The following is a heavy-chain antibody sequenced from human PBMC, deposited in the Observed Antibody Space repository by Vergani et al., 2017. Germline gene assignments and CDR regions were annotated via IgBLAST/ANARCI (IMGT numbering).Heavy chain of an antibody. CDR1: GGTFSSYA. V-gene: IGHV1-69*06. D-gene: IGHD2-2*01. CDR3: ARGVKSCSSTSCYLWFGMDV. Sequence: QVQLVQSGAEVKKPGSSVKVSCKASGGTFSSYAISWVRQAPGQGLEWMGGIIPIFGTANYAQKFQGRVTITADKSTSTAYMELSSLRSDDTAVYYCARGVKSCSSTSCYLWFGMDVWGQGTTVTVSS. J-gene: IGHJ6*02. CDR2: IIPIFGTA.